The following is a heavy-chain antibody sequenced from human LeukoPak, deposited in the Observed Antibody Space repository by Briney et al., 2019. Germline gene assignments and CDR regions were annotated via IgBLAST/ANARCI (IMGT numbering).Heavy chain of an antibody. Sequence: GGSLRLSCTASGFTFGDYAMSWVRQAPGKGLEWVGFIRSKAYGGTTEYAASAKGRFTISRDDSKSIAYLQLNSLKTEDTAVYYCTRVRSSWYYFDYWGQGTLVTVSS. D-gene: IGHD6-13*01. CDR2: IRSKAYGGTT. V-gene: IGHV3-49*04. CDR3: TRVRSSWYYFDY. CDR1: GFTFGDYA. J-gene: IGHJ4*02.